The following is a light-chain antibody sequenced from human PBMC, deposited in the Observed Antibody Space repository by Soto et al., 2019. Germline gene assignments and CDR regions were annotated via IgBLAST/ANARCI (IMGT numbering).Light chain of an antibody. Sequence: DIQMTQSPSSLSASVGDIVTITCRASQGISNYLAWYQQKPGTVPKLLISGASSLQSGVPSRYSGSGSGTDVSLTISSMQQEDVSSYYCQHYNSFSQFTFGPGTRVDIK. V-gene: IGKV1-27*01. CDR2: GAS. J-gene: IGKJ3*01. CDR3: QHYNSFSQFT. CDR1: QGISNY.